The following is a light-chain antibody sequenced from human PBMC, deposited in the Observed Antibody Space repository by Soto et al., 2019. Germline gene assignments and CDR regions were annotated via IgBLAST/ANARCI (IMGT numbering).Light chain of an antibody. CDR1: SSDVGGYNY. CDR2: DVS. Sequence: QSVLTQPRSASGSPGQSITITCTGTSSDVGGYNYVSWYQQHPAKAPKLIIFDVSKRPSGVPNRFSGSKSGNTASLTISGLRAEDEADYYCCSYVSRNTYVFGTGTKLTVL. V-gene: IGLV2-11*01. CDR3: CSYVSRNTYV. J-gene: IGLJ1*01.